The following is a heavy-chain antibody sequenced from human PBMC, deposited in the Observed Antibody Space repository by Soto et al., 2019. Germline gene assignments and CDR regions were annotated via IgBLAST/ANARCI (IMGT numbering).Heavy chain of an antibody. D-gene: IGHD2-21*02. J-gene: IGHJ6*02. CDR1: GRPIRAYY. CDR3: ARDLWGYCGTDCYPLDV. Sequence: PSDTLSLTCTLSGRPIRAYYWSWIRQPPGKGLEWIGYMYNTGSTVYNPSFKSRVTISVDTSKNQFSLKLNSVTAADTAVYYCARDLWGYCGTDCYPLDVWGQGTTVT. CDR2: MYNTGST. V-gene: IGHV4-59*01.